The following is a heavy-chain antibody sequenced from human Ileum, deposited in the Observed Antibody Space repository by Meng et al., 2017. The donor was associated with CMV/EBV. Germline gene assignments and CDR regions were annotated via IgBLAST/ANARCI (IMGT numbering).Heavy chain of an antibody. D-gene: IGHD2-2*01. Sequence: SETLSLTCNVSGDSISSYYWNWIRQPPGKGLEWIGYIYYTVSTNYNPSLKSRATISVDTSKNQFSLKLSSVTAADTAVYYCARGRYCRSTSCFPFDYWGQGALVTVSS. V-gene: IGHV4-59*01. CDR2: IYYTVST. J-gene: IGHJ4*02. CDR1: GDSISSYY. CDR3: ARGRYCRSTSCFPFDY.